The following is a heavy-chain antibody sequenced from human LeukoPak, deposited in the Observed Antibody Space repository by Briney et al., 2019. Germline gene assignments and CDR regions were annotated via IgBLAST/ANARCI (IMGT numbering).Heavy chain of an antibody. CDR3: ARGLGVGRTPYYFDY. J-gene: IGHJ4*02. D-gene: IGHD1-26*01. CDR1: GGPISSSSYY. V-gene: IGHV4-39*07. CDR2: IYYSGST. Sequence: SDTLSLTCTVSGGPISSSSYYWGWICKPPGKGLEWNGSIYYSGSTNYNPSLKSRVTITVDTSKNHFSLMLSSVTAADTAVYSCARGLGVGRTPYYFDYWGQGTLVTVSS.